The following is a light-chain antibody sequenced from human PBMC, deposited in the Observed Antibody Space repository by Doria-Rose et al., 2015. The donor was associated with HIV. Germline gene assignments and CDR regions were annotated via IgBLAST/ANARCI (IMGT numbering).Light chain of an antibody. J-gene: IGKJ1*01. Sequence: EIVMTQPPGTLSLSPGERATLSCRASQSFSSTYLAWYQQKPGQAPSLLIYDGSTRATGIPDRFSASGSGTDFTLTINRLEPEDFALYYCLQYGTSWTFGQGTKVEI. CDR1: QSFSSTY. V-gene: IGKV3-20*01. CDR2: DGS. CDR3: LQYGTSWT.